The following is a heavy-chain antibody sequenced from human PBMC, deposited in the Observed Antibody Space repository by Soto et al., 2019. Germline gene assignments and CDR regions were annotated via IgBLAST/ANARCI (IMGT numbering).Heavy chain of an antibody. J-gene: IGHJ3*02. CDR3: AKEAGNDAFDI. CDR1: GFTFSSYG. Sequence: GGSLRLSCAASGFTFSSYGMHWVRQAPGKGLEWVAVISYDGSNKYYADSVKGRFTISRDNSKNTLYLQMNSLRAEDTAVYYCAKEAGNDAFDIWGQGTMVTVSS. CDR2: ISYDGSNK. V-gene: IGHV3-30*18.